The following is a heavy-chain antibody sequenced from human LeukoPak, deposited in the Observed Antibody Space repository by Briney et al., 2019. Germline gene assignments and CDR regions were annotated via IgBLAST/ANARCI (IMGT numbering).Heavy chain of an antibody. D-gene: IGHD3-10*01. V-gene: IGHV3-33*01. J-gene: IGHJ4*02. Sequence: PGGSLRLSCAASGFAFNTYAMHWVRQAPGQGLEWVALIWHDGSHKFYSNSVRGQFTISKDNSKNTVSLQINNLRPEDTAVYYCAREIFGSGSCPDFWGQGTLVTVSS. CDR1: GFAFNTYA. CDR3: AREIFGSGSCPDF. CDR2: IWHDGSHK.